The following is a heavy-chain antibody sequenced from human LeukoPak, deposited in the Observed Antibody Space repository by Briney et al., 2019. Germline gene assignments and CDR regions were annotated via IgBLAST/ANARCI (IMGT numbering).Heavy chain of an antibody. CDR1: GSTFSRYW. V-gene: IGHV3-7*03. CDR3: ATTRGFDY. D-gene: IGHD1-1*01. Sequence: GGSLRLSCAASGSTFSRYWMSWVRQTPGKGLEWVANIKEDGGEKYYVDSVKGRFTISRDNAKSSLFLQMNSLRTEDTAVYYCATTRGFDYWGQGTLVTVSS. J-gene: IGHJ4*02. CDR2: IKEDGGEK.